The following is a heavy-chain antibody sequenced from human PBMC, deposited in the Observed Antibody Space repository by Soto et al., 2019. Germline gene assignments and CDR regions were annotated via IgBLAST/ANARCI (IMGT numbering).Heavy chain of an antibody. Sequence: QVQLVQSGAEVKKPGASVKVSCKASGYTFTGYYMHWVRQAPGQGLEWMRWINPNSGGTNYAQKFQGWVTMTRDTSISTAYMELSRLRSDDTAVYYCARDRQAGATSYYYYYYYGMDVWGQGTTVTVSS. CDR2: INPNSGGT. V-gene: IGHV1-2*04. CDR3: ARDRQAGATSYYYYYYYGMDV. J-gene: IGHJ6*02. D-gene: IGHD1-26*01. CDR1: GYTFTGYY.